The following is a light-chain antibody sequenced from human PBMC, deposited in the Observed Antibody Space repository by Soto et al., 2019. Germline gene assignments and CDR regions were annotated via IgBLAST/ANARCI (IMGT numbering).Light chain of an antibody. CDR1: QGISDY. CDR3: QQTYTFPWT. V-gene: IGKV1-39*01. CDR2: TAS. J-gene: IGKJ1*01. Sequence: DIRMTQSPSSLSASVGDTVTITCRASQGISDYLSWFQHKPGEAPKLLIYTASSLQGGVPLRFSGAGSRTDFSLTISCLQPEDSATYYCQQTYTFPWTFGQGTRV.